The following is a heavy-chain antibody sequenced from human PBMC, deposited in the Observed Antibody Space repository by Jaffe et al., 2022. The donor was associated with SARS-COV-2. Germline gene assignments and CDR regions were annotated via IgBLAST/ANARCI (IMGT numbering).Heavy chain of an antibody. Sequence: EVQLVESGGGLVKPGESLRLSCAASGFTFSSYAMHWVRQAPGRGLEWVSSTTATSGFRFYADSVKGRFTISRDNARNSLFLQMNSLRDEDTAVYYCTRDSGDFGGALGDLWGQGILVTVSS. V-gene: IGHV3-21*02. D-gene: IGHD2-15*01. CDR3: TRDSGDFGGALGDL. CDR2: TTATSGFR. CDR1: GFTFSSYA. J-gene: IGHJ5*02.